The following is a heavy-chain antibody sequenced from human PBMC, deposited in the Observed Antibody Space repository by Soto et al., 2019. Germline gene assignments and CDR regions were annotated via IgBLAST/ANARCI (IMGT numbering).Heavy chain of an antibody. D-gene: IGHD2-8*01. V-gene: IGHV1-2*04. CDR2: INPKSGGT. CDR3: ARGDSTDCSNGVCSFFYNHDMDV. CDR1: GYSFTDYH. J-gene: IGHJ6*02. Sequence: ASGKVSCKASGYSFTDYHIHWVRQAPGQGLEWLGRINPKSGGTSTAQKFQGWVTMTTDTSISTASMELTRLTSDDTAIYYCARGDSTDCSNGVCSFFYNHDMDVWGQGTTVTVSS.